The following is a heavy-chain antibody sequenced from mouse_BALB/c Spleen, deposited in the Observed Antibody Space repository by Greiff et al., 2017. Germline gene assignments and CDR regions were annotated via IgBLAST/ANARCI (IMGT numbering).Heavy chain of an antibody. Sequence: VQLVESGPGLVKPSQSLFLACSITGFPITSGYYWIWIRQSPGKPLEWMGYITHSGETFYNPSLQSPISITRETSKNQFFLQLNSVTTEDTAMYYCAGDRWEYWYFDVWGAGTTVTVSS. CDR2: ITHSGET. J-gene: IGHJ1*01. D-gene: IGHD4-1*01. V-gene: IGHV12-3*02. CDR3: AGDRWEYWYFDV. CDR1: GFPITSGYY.